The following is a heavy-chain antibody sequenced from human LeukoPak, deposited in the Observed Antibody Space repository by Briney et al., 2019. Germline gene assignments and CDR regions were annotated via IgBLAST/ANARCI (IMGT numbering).Heavy chain of an antibody. V-gene: IGHV3-23*01. CDR3: AKRHRETYYDILTGPDYFDY. CDR1: GFTFSSYA. D-gene: IGHD3-9*01. J-gene: IGHJ4*02. CDR2: ISGSGGST. Sequence: PGGSLRLSCAASGFTFSSYAMSWVRQAPGKGLEGVSAISGSGGSTYYADSVKGRFTISRDNSKNTLYLQMNSLRAEDTAVYYCAKRHRETYYDILTGPDYFDYWGQGTLVTVCS.